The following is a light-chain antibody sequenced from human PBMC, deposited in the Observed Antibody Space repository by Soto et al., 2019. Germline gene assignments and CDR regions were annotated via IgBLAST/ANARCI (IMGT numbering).Light chain of an antibody. V-gene: IGLV2-14*03. Sequence: QSVLTQPASVSGSPGQSITISCSGTSSDIGSYDHVAWYQQFPGKSPKLIIYAVSDRPSGVSDRFSGSKSGISASLTTSGLQTEDEADYYCISYTDRQSYLFGTGTKVTVL. J-gene: IGLJ1*01. CDR2: AVS. CDR3: ISYTDRQSYL. CDR1: SSDIGSYDH.